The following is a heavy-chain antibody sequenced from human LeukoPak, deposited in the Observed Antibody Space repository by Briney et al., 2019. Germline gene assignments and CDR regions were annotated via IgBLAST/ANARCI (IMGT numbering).Heavy chain of an antibody. Sequence: GGSLRLSCAASGFTLSSFAMHWVRQAPGKGLEWVAVISYDGNTKYYADSVKGRFTISRDNSKNTLYLQMNSLRPEDTAIYYCRSGTDAFDYWGQGTLVTVSS. CDR1: GFTLSSFA. J-gene: IGHJ4*02. CDR2: ISYDGNTK. D-gene: IGHD3-10*01. CDR3: RSGTDAFDY. V-gene: IGHV3-30*04.